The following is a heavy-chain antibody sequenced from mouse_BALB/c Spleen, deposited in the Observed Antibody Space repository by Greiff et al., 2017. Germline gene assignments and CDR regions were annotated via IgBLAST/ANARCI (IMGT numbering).Heavy chain of an antibody. CDR1: GFNIKDTY. J-gene: IGHJ4*01. CDR3: ARSRGTYAMDY. D-gene: IGHD3-3*01. V-gene: IGHV14-3*02. CDR2: IDPANGNT. Sequence: EVQLQESGAELVKPGASVKLSCTASGFNIKDTYMHWVKQRPEQGLEWIGRIDPANGNTKYDPKFQGKATITADTSSNTAYLQLSSLTSEDTAVYYCARSRGTYAMDYWGQGTSVTVSS.